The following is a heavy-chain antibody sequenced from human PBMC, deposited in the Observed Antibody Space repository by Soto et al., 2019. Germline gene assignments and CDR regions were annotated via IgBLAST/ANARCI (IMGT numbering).Heavy chain of an antibody. Sequence: QLQLQESGSGLVKPSQTLSLTCAVSGGSISSGGYSWSWLRQPPGKGLEWIGYISHSGSTYYNPSLKSRVTISVYRAKNQFSMKLSSVTAADTAVYYCARGMTTATPLDDWGQGTLVTVSS. CDR1: GGSISSGGYS. CDR2: ISHSGST. D-gene: IGHD4-4*01. V-gene: IGHV4-30-2*01. J-gene: IGHJ4*02. CDR3: ARGMTTATPLDD.